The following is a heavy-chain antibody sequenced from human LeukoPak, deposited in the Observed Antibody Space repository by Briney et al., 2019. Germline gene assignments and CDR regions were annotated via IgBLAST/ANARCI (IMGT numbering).Heavy chain of an antibody. CDR3: ARGWFFDL. CDR1: GFTFSDYY. CDR2: ISNDGSDK. Sequence: GGSLRLSCAASGFTFSDYYMSWIRQAPGKGLEWVAVISNDGSDKYYADSVKGRFTISRENSKNTLYLQMNSLRAEDTAVYYCARGWFFDLWGRGTLVSVSS. J-gene: IGHJ2*01. V-gene: IGHV3-30*03.